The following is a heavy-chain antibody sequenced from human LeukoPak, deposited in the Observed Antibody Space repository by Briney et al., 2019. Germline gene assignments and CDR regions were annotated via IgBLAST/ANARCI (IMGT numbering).Heavy chain of an antibody. Sequence: PGGSLRLSCVASEFTFSSYWMSWVRQAPGKGLEWVANIKKDGSTKYYVDSVKGRFTISRDNAKNSLYLQMNSLRAEDTAVYYCAKSPSSSSALHWGQGTLVTVSS. V-gene: IGHV3-7*01. D-gene: IGHD6-13*01. J-gene: IGHJ1*01. CDR2: IKKDGSTK. CDR3: AKSPSSSSALH. CDR1: EFTFSSYW.